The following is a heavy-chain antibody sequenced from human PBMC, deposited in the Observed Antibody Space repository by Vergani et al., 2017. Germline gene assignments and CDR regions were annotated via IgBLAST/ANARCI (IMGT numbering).Heavy chain of an antibody. V-gene: IGHV5-51*01. CDR2: IYPGDSDT. Sequence: EVQLVQSGAEVKKPGESLKISCKGSGYSFTSYWIGWVRQMPGKGLEWMGIIYPGDSDTRYSPSFQGQVTISADKSISTAYLQWSSLKASDTAMYYCARRVDSYGSRTSCYQTPHWDFDLWGRGTLVTVSS. CDR1: GYSFTSYW. D-gene: IGHD2-2*01. J-gene: IGHJ2*01. CDR3: ARRVDSYGSRTSCYQTPHWDFDL.